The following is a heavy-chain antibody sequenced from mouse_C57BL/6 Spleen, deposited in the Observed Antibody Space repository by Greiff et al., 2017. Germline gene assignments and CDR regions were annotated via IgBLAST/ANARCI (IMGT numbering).Heavy chain of an antibody. Sequence: EVQLQQSGPELVKPGASVKISCKASGYSFTGYYMNWVKQSPEKSLEWIGEINPSTGGTTYNQKFKAKATLTVDKSSSTAYMQLKSLTSEDSAVXYCARSALYYFDYWGQGTTLTVSS. CDR2: INPSTGGT. V-gene: IGHV1-42*01. J-gene: IGHJ2*01. CDR3: ARSALYYFDY. CDR1: GYSFTGYY.